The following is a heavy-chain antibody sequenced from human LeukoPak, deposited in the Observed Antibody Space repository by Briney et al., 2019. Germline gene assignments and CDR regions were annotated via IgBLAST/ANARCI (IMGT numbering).Heavy chain of an antibody. CDR3: AREKQQLGYDAFDI. D-gene: IGHD6-13*01. CDR1: GGSISSYY. J-gene: IGHJ3*02. CDR2: IYYSGST. Sequence: SETLSLTCTVSGGSISSYYWSWIRQPPGKGLEWIGYIYYSGSTNYNPSLKSQVTISVDTSKNQFSLKLSSVTAADTAVYYCAREKQQLGYDAFDIWGQGTMVTVSS. V-gene: IGHV4-59*01.